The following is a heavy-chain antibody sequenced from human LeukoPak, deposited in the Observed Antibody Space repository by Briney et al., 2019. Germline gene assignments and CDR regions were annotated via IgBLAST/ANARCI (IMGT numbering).Heavy chain of an antibody. CDR3: ARDMGKSGAFDI. CDR2: IWYDGSNE. D-gene: IGHD1-26*01. Sequence: GGSLRLSCAASGFTFSSYGMHWVRQAPGKGREWVAVIWYDGSNEYYADSVKGRFTISRDNSKNTLYLQMNSLRAEDTAVYYCARDMGKSGAFDIWGQGTMVTVSS. CDR1: GFTFSSYG. J-gene: IGHJ3*02. V-gene: IGHV3-33*01.